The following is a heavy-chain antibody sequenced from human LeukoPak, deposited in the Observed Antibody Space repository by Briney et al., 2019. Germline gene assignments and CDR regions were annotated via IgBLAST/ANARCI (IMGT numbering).Heavy chain of an antibody. CDR1: GFTFSDYA. Sequence: GGSLRLSCAASGFTFSDYAMNWVRQAPGKGLEWISYIGPSHSIYYTDSVKGRFTISRDNAKNSVYLQMNSLRVEDTAVYYCARDIAHCGSGTCYNIRFDSWGQGTLVTVSS. CDR2: IGPSHSI. J-gene: IGHJ5*01. V-gene: IGHV3-48*01. CDR3: ARDIAHCGSGTCYNIRFDS. D-gene: IGHD2-15*01.